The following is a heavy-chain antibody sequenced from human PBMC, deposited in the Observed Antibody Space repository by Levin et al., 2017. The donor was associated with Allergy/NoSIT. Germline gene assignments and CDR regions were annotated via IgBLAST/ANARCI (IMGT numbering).Heavy chain of an antibody. CDR3: AREPHGVRASMYYYGSGSYSKYYFDY. Sequence: KASETLSLTFSFYFFSFIFYYFIFILHPPLKGLEWIGEINHSGSTNYNPSLKSRVTISVDTSKNQFSLKLSSVTAADTAVYYCAREPHGVRASMYYYGSGSYSKYYFDYWGQGTLVTVSS. V-gene: IGHV4-34*01. CDR2: INHSGST. D-gene: IGHD3-10*01. J-gene: IGHJ4*02. CDR1: FFSFIFYY.